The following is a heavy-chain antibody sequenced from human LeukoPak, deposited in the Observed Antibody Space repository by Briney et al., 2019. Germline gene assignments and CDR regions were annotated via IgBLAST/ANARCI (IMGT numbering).Heavy chain of an antibody. V-gene: IGHV3-48*03. CDR1: GFTFSSYE. D-gene: IGHD1-26*01. CDR3: VLRDMWEPTFDY. CDR2: ISSSGSTI. J-gene: IGHJ4*02. Sequence: GGSLRLSCAASGFTFSSYEMNWVRQAPGKGLEWVSYISSSGSTIYYADSVKGRFTISRDNAKNSLYLQMNSLRAEDTAVYYRVLRDMWEPTFDYWGQGTLVTVSS.